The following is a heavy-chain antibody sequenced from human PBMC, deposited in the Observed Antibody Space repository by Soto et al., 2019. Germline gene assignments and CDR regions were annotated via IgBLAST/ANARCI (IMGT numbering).Heavy chain of an antibody. CDR3: ARGRYGEY. J-gene: IGHJ4*02. V-gene: IGHV1-18*01. Sequence: QVHLVQSGAEVKKPGASVKVSCKASGYTFTSYGITWVRQAPGHGLEWMGWSSAHNGNTDYAQKLQGIVIVTRDTSASTAYMELRSLRSDDTAVYYCARGRYGEYWGQGALVTVSS. CDR2: SSAHNGNT. CDR1: GYTFTSYG. D-gene: IGHD3-10*01.